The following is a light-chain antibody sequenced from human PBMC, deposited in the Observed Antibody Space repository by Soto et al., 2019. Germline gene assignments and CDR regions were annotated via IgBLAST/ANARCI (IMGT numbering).Light chain of an antibody. CDR1: SSDVGTYNY. CDR2: DVT. J-gene: IGLJ1*01. Sequence: QSALTQPRSVSGSPGQSVTISCTGTSSDVGTYNYVSWYQQYPGKAPKFIIYDVTKRPSGVPDRFSASKSGNTASLTISGLQAGDEADYYCCSYAGSYTYLFGTGTKLTVL. CDR3: CSYAGSYTYL. V-gene: IGLV2-11*01.